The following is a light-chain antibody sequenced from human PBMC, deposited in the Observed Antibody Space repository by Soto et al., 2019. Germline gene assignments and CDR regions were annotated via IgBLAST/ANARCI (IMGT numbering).Light chain of an antibody. V-gene: IGKV3-15*01. Sequence: EIVMTQSPATLYVSRVGRSTLSFRASQSISDTLAWYQQKPGQAPRLLIYSASRRATGFPARFSGSGSGTDFTLTISSLQSEDFAVYYCQQYDNWPWTFGQGTKVDIK. CDR3: QQYDNWPWT. CDR2: SAS. J-gene: IGKJ1*01. CDR1: QSISDT.